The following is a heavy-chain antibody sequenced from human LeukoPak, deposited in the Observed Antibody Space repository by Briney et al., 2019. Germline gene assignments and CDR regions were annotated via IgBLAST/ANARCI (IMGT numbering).Heavy chain of an antibody. D-gene: IGHD3-22*01. V-gene: IGHV3-43*02. CDR2: VNGDGSGS. CDR1: GFRFGDYV. CDR3: AKDIDDASGYYFEH. Sequence: GGSLRLSCAASGFRFGDYVVHWVRQAPGKGLEWVSFVNGDGSGSFYADSVKGRFTISRDNTKNSLYLQMNSLRTEDTALYYCAKDIDDASGYYFEHWGQGTLVTVSS. J-gene: IGHJ4*02.